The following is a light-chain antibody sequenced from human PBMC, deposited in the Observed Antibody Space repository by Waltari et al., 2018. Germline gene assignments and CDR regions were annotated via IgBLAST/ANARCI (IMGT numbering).Light chain of an antibody. V-gene: IGKV3-20*01. CDR2: GAS. CDR3: QHYGTSPPLT. J-gene: IGKJ4*01. CDR1: QTFSSSY. Sequence: EIVLTQSPGTLSFSPGERATITCRASQTFSSSYLDWYQQKPGQAPRLLIYGASTRAAGCPVRFSGSGSGTDFTLTISRLEPEDFAVYYCQHYGTSPPLTFGGGTKVEIK.